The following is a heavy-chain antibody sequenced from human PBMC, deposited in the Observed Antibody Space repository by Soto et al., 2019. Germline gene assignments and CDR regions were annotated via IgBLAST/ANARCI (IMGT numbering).Heavy chain of an antibody. V-gene: IGHV3-30*18. D-gene: IGHD3-22*01. CDR2: ISYDGSNK. CDR1: GFTFSSYG. Sequence: GGSLRLSCAASGFTFSSYGMHWVRQAPGKGLEWVAVISYDGSNKYYADSVKGRFTISRDNSKNTLYLQMNSLRAEDTAVYYCAKDDYDRTQWGQGTLVTVSS. J-gene: IGHJ4*02. CDR3: AKDDYDRTQ.